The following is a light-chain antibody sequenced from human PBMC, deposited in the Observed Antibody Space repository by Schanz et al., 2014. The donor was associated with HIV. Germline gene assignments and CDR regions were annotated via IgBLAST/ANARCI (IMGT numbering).Light chain of an antibody. V-gene: IGKV1-5*03. J-gene: IGKJ2*01. CDR2: RAS. CDR1: QSVDSW. CDR3: QQSNTFPYT. Sequence: DIQMTQSPSSVSASVGDRVTITCRASQSVDSWLAWYQQKPGKAPKLLIYRASGLQSGVPSRFSGSGSGTEFTLTISSLQPDDFATYYCQQSNTFPYTFGQGTKLEIK.